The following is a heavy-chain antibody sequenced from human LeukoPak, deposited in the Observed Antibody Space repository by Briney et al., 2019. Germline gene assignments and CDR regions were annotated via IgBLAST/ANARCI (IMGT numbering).Heavy chain of an antibody. J-gene: IGHJ4*02. CDR1: GYSISSGYY. D-gene: IGHD6-19*01. CDR2: IYHSGST. CDR3: ATRYSSGWYFDY. Sequence: PSETLSLTCTVSGYSISSGYYWGWIRQPPGKGLEWIGSIYHSGSTYYNPSLKSRVTISVDTSKNQFSLKLSSVTAADTAVYYCATRYSSGWYFDYWGQGTLVTVSS. V-gene: IGHV4-38-2*02.